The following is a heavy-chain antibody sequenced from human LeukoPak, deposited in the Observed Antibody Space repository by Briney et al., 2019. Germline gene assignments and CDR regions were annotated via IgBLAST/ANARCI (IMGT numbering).Heavy chain of an antibody. CDR1: GYIFTNYW. Sequence: GESLKISCKGSGYIFTNYWFSWVRQMPGKGLEWMGIIYPADSNSRYSPSFRGQVTISADKSTSTAYLQWSSLKASDTAMYYCARHNASGNFFDFWGQGTLVTVSS. J-gene: IGHJ4*02. D-gene: IGHD3-10*01. CDR3: ARHNASGNFFDF. CDR2: IYPADSNS. V-gene: IGHV5-51*01.